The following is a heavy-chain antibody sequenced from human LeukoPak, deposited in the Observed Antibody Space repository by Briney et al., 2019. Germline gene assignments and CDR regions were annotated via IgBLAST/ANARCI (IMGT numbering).Heavy chain of an antibody. D-gene: IGHD5-12*01. CDR3: ARGGGYDFYYYYMDV. J-gene: IGHJ6*03. CDR1: GYTFTAFY. CDR2: INPNSGGT. V-gene: IGHV1-2*02. Sequence: ASVKVSCKASGYTFTAFYIHWVRKAPGQKFEWMGWINPNSGGTDYAQKFQGRVTMTRGTSINTAYMELRSLRSDDTAVYYCARGGGYDFYYYYMDVWGKGTTVTVSS.